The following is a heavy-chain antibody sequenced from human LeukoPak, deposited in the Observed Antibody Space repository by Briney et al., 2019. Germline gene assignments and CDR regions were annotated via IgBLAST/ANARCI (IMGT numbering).Heavy chain of an antibody. D-gene: IGHD6-13*01. CDR2: IYHSGST. CDR1: GGSISSGGYY. Sequence: SQTLSLTCTVSGGSISSGGYYWSWIRQPPGKGLEWIGYIYHSGSTYYNPSLKSRVTISVDTSKNQFSLKLSSVTAADTAVYYCARGRRSSWYAGYYGMDVWGQGTTVTVSS. CDR3: ARGRRSSWYAGYYGMDV. J-gene: IGHJ6*02. V-gene: IGHV4-30-2*01.